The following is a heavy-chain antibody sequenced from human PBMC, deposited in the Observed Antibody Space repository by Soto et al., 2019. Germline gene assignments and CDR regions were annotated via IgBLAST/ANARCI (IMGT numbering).Heavy chain of an antibody. CDR1: GYTFTSYY. CDR3: ATPTFYYDSSGYYFFS. D-gene: IGHD3-22*01. V-gene: IGHV1-46*01. CDR2: INPSGGNT. J-gene: IGHJ4*02. Sequence: ASVKVSCKASGYTFTSYYMHWVRQAPGQGLEWMEKINPSGGNTRYAQKFQGRVTMTEDTSTDTAYMELSSLRSEDTAVYYCATPTFYYDSSGYYFFSWGQGTLVTVSS.